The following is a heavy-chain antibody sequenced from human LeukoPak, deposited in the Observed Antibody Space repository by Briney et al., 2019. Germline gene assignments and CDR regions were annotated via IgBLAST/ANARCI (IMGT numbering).Heavy chain of an antibody. CDR3: ARTTEAHSWRTRYYDYYMDV. D-gene: IGHD6-13*01. V-gene: IGHV4-59*01. CDR1: DDSITIYY. J-gene: IGHJ6*03. CDR2: IDHTGTT. Sequence: SETLSLTCSVSDDSITIYYWTWIRQPPGKGLEWIGYIDHTGTTNYNPSLNSRVTISRDTSKNHFSLQLSSVTAADTAVYYCARTTEAHSWRTRYYDYYMDVWGKGTTVTVSS.